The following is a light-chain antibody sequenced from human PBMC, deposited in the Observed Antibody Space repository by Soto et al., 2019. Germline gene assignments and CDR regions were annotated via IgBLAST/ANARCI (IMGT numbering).Light chain of an antibody. J-gene: IGLJ2*01. CDR1: SGHSSYA. V-gene: IGLV4-69*01. CDR2: LNIDGSH. CDR3: QTWGTVV. Sequence: QLVLTQSPSASASLGASVKLTCTLSSGHSSYAIAWHQQQPEKGPRSLMKLNIDGSHSKGDVIPDRFSGSSSGAERYLTSSSLHSEDEADYYCQTWGTVVFGGGTKLTVL.